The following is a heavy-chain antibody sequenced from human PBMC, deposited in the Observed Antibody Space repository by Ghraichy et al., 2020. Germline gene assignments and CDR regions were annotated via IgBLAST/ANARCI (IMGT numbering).Heavy chain of an antibody. J-gene: IGHJ6*02. D-gene: IGHD3-22*01. V-gene: IGHV2-26*01. CDR2: IFSNDEK. CDR1: GFSLSNARMG. CDR3: ARHMIVVEEGDYYYYGMDV. Sequence: SGPTLVKPTETLTLTCTVSGFSLSNARMGVSWIRHHPGKALEWLAQIFSNDEKSYSTSQKSRLTISKDTSKSQVVLTMTNMDPVDTATYYCARHMIVVEEGDYYYYGMDVWGQGTTVTVSS.